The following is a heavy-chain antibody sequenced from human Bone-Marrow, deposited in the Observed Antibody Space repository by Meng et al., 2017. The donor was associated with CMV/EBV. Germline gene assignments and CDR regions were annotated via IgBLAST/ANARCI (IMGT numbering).Heavy chain of an antibody. Sequence: SGGSVMTGSDYWRRIRQAPGKGLEWIREMYSSGRNNYNPSRKRRVTILVETSKNQFSLKLSSGTAADTAVYYWARTLNEDILTGYWYWGQGTLVTVSS. CDR1: GGSVMTGSDY. D-gene: IGHD3-9*01. V-gene: IGHV4-61*01. J-gene: IGHJ4*02. CDR2: MYSSGRN. CDR3: ARTLNEDILTGYWY.